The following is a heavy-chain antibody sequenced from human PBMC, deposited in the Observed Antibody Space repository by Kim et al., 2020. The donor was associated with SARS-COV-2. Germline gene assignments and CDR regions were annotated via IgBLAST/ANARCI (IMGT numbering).Heavy chain of an antibody. D-gene: IGHD3-10*01. J-gene: IGHJ6*02. CDR1: GGSISSGGYY. Sequence: SETLSLTCTVSGGSISSGGYYWSWIRQHPGKGLEWIGYIYYSGSTYYNPSLKSRVTISVDTSKNQFSLKLSSVTAADTAVYYCARDFGWRVLGGMDVWGQGTTVTVSS. CDR3: ARDFGWRVLGGMDV. CDR2: IYYSGST. V-gene: IGHV4-31*03.